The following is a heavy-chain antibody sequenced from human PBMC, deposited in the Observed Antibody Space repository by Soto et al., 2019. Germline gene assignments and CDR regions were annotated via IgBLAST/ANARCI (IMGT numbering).Heavy chain of an antibody. Sequence: KSSETLSLTCTVSCGSISSGDYYWSWIRQPPGKGLEWIGYIYYSGSTYYNPSLKSRVTISVDTSKNQFSLKLSSVTAADTAVYHCARGGPIFGNWFDPWGQGTLVTVSS. D-gene: IGHD3-3*01. CDR3: ARGGPIFGNWFDP. V-gene: IGHV4-30-4*01. CDR1: CGSISSGDYY. J-gene: IGHJ5*02. CDR2: IYYSGST.